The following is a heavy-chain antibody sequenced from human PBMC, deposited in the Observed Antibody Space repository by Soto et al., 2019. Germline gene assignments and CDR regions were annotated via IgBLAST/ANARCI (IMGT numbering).Heavy chain of an antibody. CDR1: GFTFSSYE. J-gene: IGHJ6*02. CDR3: ARAIYCSGGSCYLYYYYGMDV. D-gene: IGHD2-15*01. Sequence: LRLSCAASGFTFSSYEVNWVRQAPGKGLEWVSYISSSGSTIYYADSVKGRFTISRDNAKNSLYLQMNSLRAEDTAVYYCARAIYCSGGSCYLYYYYGMDVWGQGTTVTVSS. CDR2: ISSSGSTI. V-gene: IGHV3-48*03.